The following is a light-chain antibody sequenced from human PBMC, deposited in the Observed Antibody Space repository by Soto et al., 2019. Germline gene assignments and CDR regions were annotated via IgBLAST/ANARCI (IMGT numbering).Light chain of an antibody. Sequence: QSVLTQPPSASGTPGQRVTLSCSGSSSNIGSFYVYWYQQLPGTAPKLLIYRNNQRPSGVPDRFSGSKSGTSASLAISGLRSEDEADYYCAAWDDSLSGYVVFGGGTKVTVL. CDR1: SSNIGSFY. V-gene: IGLV1-47*01. J-gene: IGLJ2*01. CDR2: RNN. CDR3: AAWDDSLSGYVV.